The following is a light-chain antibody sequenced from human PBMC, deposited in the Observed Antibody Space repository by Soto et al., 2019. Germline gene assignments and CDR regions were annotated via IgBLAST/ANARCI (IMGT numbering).Light chain of an antibody. CDR2: PAS. CDR3: RQSYSAPYT. J-gene: IGKJ3*01. V-gene: IGKV1-39*01. CDR1: QSISSY. Sequence: DIQMTQSPSSLSASVGDRVTITCRASQSISSYLNWYQQKPGKAPNLLIYPASSLHSGVPSKFSGSGSGRDFTHTISSQQPEDFASYYCRQSYSAPYTFGPGSKVDIK.